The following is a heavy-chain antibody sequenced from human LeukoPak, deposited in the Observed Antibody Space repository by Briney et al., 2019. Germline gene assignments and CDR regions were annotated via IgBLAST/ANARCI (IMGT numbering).Heavy chain of an antibody. J-gene: IGHJ4*02. Sequence: PETLSLTCTVSGGSISSSSYYWGWIRQPPGKGLEWIGSIYYSGSTYYNPSLKSRVTISVDTSKNQFSLKLSSVTAADTAVYYCARPRVAASWYFDYWGQGTLVTVSS. CDR2: IYYSGST. D-gene: IGHD6-19*01. CDR1: GGSISSSSYY. CDR3: ARPRVAASWYFDY. V-gene: IGHV4-39*01.